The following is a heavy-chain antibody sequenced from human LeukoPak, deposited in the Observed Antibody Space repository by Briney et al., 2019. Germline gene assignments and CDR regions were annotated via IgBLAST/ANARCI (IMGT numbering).Heavy chain of an antibody. J-gene: IGHJ4*02. CDR1: GGSISSNIHY. V-gene: IGHV4-39*07. CDR2: MYYSGST. Sequence: SETLSLTCTVSGGSISSNIHYWGWIRQSPGKGLEWIGSMYYSGSTYYNPSLKSRVTISVDTSKNQFSLKLTSVTAADTAVYYCARDRYSSSSPEYWGQGTLVTVSS. D-gene: IGHD6-6*01. CDR3: ARDRYSSSSPEY.